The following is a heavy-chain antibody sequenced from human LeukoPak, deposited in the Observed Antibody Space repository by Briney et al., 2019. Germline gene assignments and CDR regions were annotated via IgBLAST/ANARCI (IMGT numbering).Heavy chain of an antibody. CDR2: IKQDGSEI. CDR1: GFTFSYYW. CDR3: ARYGGYKLFDY. J-gene: IGHJ4*02. Sequence: GGSLRLSCAASGFTFSYYWMSWVRQAPGKGLEWVANIKQDGSEIYYVDPVKGRFTISRDNAKNSLYLQMNSLRAEDTAVYYCARYGGYKLFDYWGQGTLVTVSS. V-gene: IGHV3-7*04. D-gene: IGHD5-12*01.